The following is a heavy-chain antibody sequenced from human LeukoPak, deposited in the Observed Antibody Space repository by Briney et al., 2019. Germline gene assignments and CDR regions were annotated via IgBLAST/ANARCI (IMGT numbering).Heavy chain of an antibody. D-gene: IGHD3-22*01. V-gene: IGHV4-34*01. Sequence: SEALSLTCAVYGGPFSGYYWSWIRQPPGKGLEWIGEINHSGSANYNPSLKSRVTISVDMSKNQFSLKLNSVTAADTAVYYCARARGDYYDSSGYYSAFDYWGQGTLVTVSS. CDR3: ARARGDYYDSSGYYSAFDY. CDR1: GGPFSGYY. CDR2: INHSGSA. J-gene: IGHJ4*02.